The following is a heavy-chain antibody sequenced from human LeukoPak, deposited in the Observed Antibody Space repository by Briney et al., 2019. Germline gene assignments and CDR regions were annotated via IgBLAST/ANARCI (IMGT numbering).Heavy chain of an antibody. J-gene: IGHJ4*02. CDR2: ISYDGGNK. D-gene: IGHD3-10*01. CDR1: GFTFSSYA. CDR3: ARDGNDGFFDY. V-gene: IGHV3-30*04. Sequence: PGGSLRLSCAASGFTFSSYAMHWVRQAPGKGLEWVAVISYDGGNKYYADSVKGRFTISRDNSKNTLYLQMNSLRAEDTAVYYCARDGNDGFFDYWGQGTLVTVSS.